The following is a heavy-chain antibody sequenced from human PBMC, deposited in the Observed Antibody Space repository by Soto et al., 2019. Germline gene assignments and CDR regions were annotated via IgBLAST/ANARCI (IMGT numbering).Heavy chain of an antibody. CDR3: ARAPLWGMDV. J-gene: IGHJ6*02. CDR1: GYTFTTYH. Sequence: QMQLVQSGAEVKKPGASVKVSCEASGYTFTTYHIRWVRQAPGRGLEWMGIINPSGGGTNYAQRFQGRVTMTTDTSTSTVNMELNNLRSEDTAVYYCARAPLWGMDVWGQGTTVTVSS. D-gene: IGHD3-10*01. CDR2: INPSGGGT. V-gene: IGHV1-46*01.